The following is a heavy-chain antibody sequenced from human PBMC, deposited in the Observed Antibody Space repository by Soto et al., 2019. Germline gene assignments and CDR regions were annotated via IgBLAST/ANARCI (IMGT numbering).Heavy chain of an antibody. J-gene: IGHJ4*02. CDR1: GYTFTSYG. Sequence: QVQLVQSGAEVKKPGASVKVSCKASGYTFTSYGISWVRQAPGQGLEWMGWISAYNGNTNYAQKLQGRVTMTTVTSTSTAYMELRSLRSDDTAVYYCARGGNYYGSGSYYIPREFDYWGQGTLVTVSS. CDR3: ARGGNYYGSGSYYIPREFDY. V-gene: IGHV1-18*01. D-gene: IGHD3-10*01. CDR2: ISAYNGNT.